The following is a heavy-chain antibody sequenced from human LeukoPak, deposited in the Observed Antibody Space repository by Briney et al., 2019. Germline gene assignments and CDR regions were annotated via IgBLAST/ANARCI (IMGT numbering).Heavy chain of an antibody. D-gene: IGHD2-15*01. CDR3: ANAQTYCSGGSCYYFDY. Sequence: PGGSLRLSCAASGFTFDDYAMHWVRQAPGKGLEWVSGISWNSGSIGYADSVKGRFTISRDNAKNSLYLQMNSLRAEDTAVYYCANAQTYCSGGSCYYFDYWGQGTLVTVSS. CDR2: ISWNSGSI. J-gene: IGHJ4*02. CDR1: GFTFDDYA. V-gene: IGHV3-9*01.